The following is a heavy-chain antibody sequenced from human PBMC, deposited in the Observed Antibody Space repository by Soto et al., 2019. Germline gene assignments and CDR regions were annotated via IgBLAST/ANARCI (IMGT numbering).Heavy chain of an antibody. D-gene: IGHD3-22*01. V-gene: IGHV3-30*03. CDR2: ISYDGSNK. Sequence: QVQLVESGGGVVQPGRSLRLSCAASGFTFSSYGMHWVRQAPGKGLEWVAVISYDGSNKYYADSVKGRFTISRDNSKNTLYMQMHSMRADDTAVYYCSCSSGYYVGSRSRGGYFDDWGQGTLVTVSS. CDR1: GFTFSSYG. J-gene: IGHJ4*02. CDR3: SCSSGYYVGSRSRGGYFDD.